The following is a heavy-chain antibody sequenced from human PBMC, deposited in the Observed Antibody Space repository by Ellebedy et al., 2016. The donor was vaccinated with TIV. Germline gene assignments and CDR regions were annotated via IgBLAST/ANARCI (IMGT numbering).Heavy chain of an antibody. Sequence: MPGGSLRLSCTVSGYSISSGYSWGWIRQPPGKGLEWIGTIYHSGSTYYNPSLKSRVTISIGTSKNQFSLKLSSVTAADTAVYYCARGYSNYDWFDPWGQGTLVTVSS. J-gene: IGHJ5*02. CDR1: GYSISSGYS. D-gene: IGHD4-11*01. V-gene: IGHV4-38-2*02. CDR3: ARGYSNYDWFDP. CDR2: IYHSGST.